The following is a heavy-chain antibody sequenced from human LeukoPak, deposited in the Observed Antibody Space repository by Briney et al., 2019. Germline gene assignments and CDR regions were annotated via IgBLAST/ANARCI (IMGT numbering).Heavy chain of an antibody. CDR1: GFTFSSYS. CDR3: ANSGYSYGYGHYYYMDV. V-gene: IGHV3-21*01. Sequence: PGGSLRLSCAASGFTFSSYSMNWVRQAPGKGLEWVSSISSSSSYIYYADSVKGRFTISRDNAKNSLYLQMNSLRAEDTAMYYCANSGYSYGYGHYYYMDVWGKGTTVTVSS. J-gene: IGHJ6*03. D-gene: IGHD5-18*01. CDR2: ISSSSSYI.